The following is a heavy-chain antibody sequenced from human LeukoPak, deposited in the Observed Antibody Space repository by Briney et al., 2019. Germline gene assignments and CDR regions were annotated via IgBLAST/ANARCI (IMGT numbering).Heavy chain of an antibody. V-gene: IGHV3-33*06. CDR3: AKDSSAYSGSYYDH. D-gene: IGHD1-26*01. CDR1: GFTFSSYG. Sequence: GGSLRLSCAASGFTFSSYGMQWVRQAPGKGGEWGADIWYDGSNKYYAHSVKGRFTISRDNSKNTLYLQMDSLRAEDTAMYYCAKDSSAYSGSYYDHWGQGPLVTVSS. J-gene: IGHJ1*01. CDR2: IWYDGSNK.